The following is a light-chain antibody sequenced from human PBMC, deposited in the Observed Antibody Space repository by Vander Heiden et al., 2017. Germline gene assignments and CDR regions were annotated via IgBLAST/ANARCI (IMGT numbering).Light chain of an antibody. CDR3: QQSDSPPYT. CDR2: SAS. V-gene: IGKV1-39*01. J-gene: IGKJ2*01. Sequence: DHQMPQSPSSLSASVGDRITITCRASQSISGDLNWYQQKPGKAPKRLIYSASRLQSGVPSGFSGSGSGTDFTLTISSVQPADFTTYYCQQSDSPPYTFGQGTKVEI. CDR1: QSISGD.